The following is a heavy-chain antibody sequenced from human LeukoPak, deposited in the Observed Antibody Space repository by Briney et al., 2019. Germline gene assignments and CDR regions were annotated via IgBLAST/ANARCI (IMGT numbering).Heavy chain of an antibody. CDR2: INAGNGNT. V-gene: IGHV1-3*01. D-gene: IGHD3-9*01. Sequence: ASVKVSCKASGYTFTSFAIHWVRQAPGQRLEWMGWINAGNGNTKYSQKFQGRVTISRDTSASTAYMELSSLRSEDTAVYFSPRTAYDILTGEIHNWFDPWGQGTLVTVSS. J-gene: IGHJ5*02. CDR1: GYTFTSFA. CDR3: PRTAYDILTGEIHNWFDP.